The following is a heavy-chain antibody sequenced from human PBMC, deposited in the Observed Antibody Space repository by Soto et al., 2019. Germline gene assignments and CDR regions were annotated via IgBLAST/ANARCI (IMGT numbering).Heavy chain of an antibody. D-gene: IGHD3-22*01. CDR1: GGSISSSSYY. CDR2: IYYSGST. V-gene: IGHV4-39*01. CDR3: PIYYYDSSGYETFDY. J-gene: IGHJ4*02. Sequence: QLQLQESGPGLVKPSETLSLTCTVSGGSISSSSYYWGWIRQPPGKGLEWIGSIYYSGSTYYNPSLKSRVTISVDTSKNQFSLKLSSVTAADTAVYYCPIYYYDSSGYETFDYWGQGTLVTVSS.